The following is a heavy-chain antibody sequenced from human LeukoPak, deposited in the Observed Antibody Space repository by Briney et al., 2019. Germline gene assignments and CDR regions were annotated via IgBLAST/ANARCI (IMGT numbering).Heavy chain of an antibody. Sequence: PGGSLRLSCAASGFTFSSYAMHWVRQAPGKGLEWVAVISYDGSNKYYADSVKGRFTISRDNSKNTLYLQMNSLRAEDTAVYYCARASADILTGYPRPFRPLDYWGQGTLVTVSS. CDR2: ISYDGSNK. J-gene: IGHJ4*02. V-gene: IGHV3-30-3*01. D-gene: IGHD3-9*01. CDR3: ARASADILTGYPRPFRPLDY. CDR1: GFTFSSYA.